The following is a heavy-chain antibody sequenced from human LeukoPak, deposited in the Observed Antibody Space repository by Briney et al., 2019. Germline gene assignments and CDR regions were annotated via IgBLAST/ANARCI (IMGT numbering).Heavy chain of an antibody. CDR1: GFTFNNHA. CDR3: AKVAWLGTVASYYFDF. Sequence: GGSLRLSCAASGFTFNNHAMSWVRQAPGKGLAGVSAIRSGGDTTYYADYVKGRFTIYRDNSKNMVYLQMNSLRADDTAVYYCAKVAWLGTVASYYFDFWGQGTQVTVSS. D-gene: IGHD4-23*01. CDR2: IRSGGDTT. V-gene: IGHV3-23*01. J-gene: IGHJ4*02.